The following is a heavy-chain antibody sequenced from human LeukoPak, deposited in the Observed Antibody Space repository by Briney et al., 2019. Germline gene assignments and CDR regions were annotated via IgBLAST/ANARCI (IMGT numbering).Heavy chain of an antibody. J-gene: IGHJ3*02. CDR1: GGSISSSNYY. V-gene: IGHV4-39*01. CDR2: IYYSGST. CDR3: ATDFSDDSYHNSFDI. D-gene: IGHD2-21*01. Sequence: SETLSLTCTVSGGSISSSNYYWGWIRQPPGKGLEWIGSIYYSGSTYYNPSLKSRVTISVDTSKKQFSLKLTSVTAADTAVYFCATDFSDDSYHNSFDIWGQGTMVTVSS.